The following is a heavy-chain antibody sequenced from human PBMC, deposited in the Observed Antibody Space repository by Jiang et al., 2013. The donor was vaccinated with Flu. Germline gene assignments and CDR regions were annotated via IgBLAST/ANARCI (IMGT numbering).Heavy chain of an antibody. J-gene: IGHJ6*02. Sequence: QTLSLTCAISGDSVSSNSAAWNWIRQSPSRGLEWLGRTYYRSKWYNDYAVSVKSRITINPDTSKNQFSLQLNSVTPEDTAVYYCARGNGSIAARLYYYGMDVWGQGTTVTVSS. V-gene: IGHV6-1*01. CDR2: TYYRSKWYN. CDR3: ARGNGSIAARLYYYGMDV. D-gene: IGHD6-6*01. CDR1: GDSVSSNSAA.